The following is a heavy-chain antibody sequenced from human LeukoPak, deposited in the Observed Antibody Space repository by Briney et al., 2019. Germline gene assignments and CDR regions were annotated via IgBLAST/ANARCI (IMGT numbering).Heavy chain of an antibody. CDR3: AKVVQYTASTGTGLDY. V-gene: IGHV3-21*01. D-gene: IGHD6-13*01. J-gene: IGHJ4*02. CDR1: GFTFSSYS. CDR2: ISSSSSYI. Sequence: PGGSLRLSCAASGFTFSSYSMNWVRQAPGKGLEWVSSISSSSSYIYYADSVKGRFTISRDNAKSSLYLQMNSLRAEDTAVYYCAKVVQYTASTGTGLDYWGQGTLVTVSS.